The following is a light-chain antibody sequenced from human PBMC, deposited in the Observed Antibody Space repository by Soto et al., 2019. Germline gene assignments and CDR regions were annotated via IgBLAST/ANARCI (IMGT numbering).Light chain of an antibody. CDR2: GNS. J-gene: IGLJ3*02. CDR3: QSYDSSLSGWV. V-gene: IGLV1-40*01. CDR1: SSNIGSGYD. Sequence: QSVLTQPPSVSGAPGQRVTISCTGISSNIGSGYDVHWYQQLPGTAPKVLIYGNSNRPSGVPDRFSGSKSATSASLTITGLQAEDEADYYCQSYDSSLSGWVFGGGTKLTVL.